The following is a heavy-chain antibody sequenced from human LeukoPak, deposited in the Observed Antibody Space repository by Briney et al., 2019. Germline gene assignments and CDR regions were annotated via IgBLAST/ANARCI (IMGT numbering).Heavy chain of an antibody. J-gene: IGHJ4*02. Sequence: PSETLSLTCAVYSGSFSSYYWSWIRQPPGKGLEWIGEINHSGSTNYNPSLKSRVTISVDTSKNQFSLNLRSVTAADTAVYYCARAYPRSGYSSGWYERNFDYWGQGTLVTVSS. CDR1: SGSFSSYY. CDR2: INHSGST. V-gene: IGHV4-34*01. CDR3: ARAYPRSGYSSGWYERNFDY. D-gene: IGHD6-19*01.